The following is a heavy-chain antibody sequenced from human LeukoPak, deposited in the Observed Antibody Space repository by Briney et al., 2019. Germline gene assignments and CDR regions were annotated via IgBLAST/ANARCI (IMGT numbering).Heavy chain of an antibody. Sequence: GASVKVSCKASGATFSSSAISWVRHAPGQGLEWVGGAIPILGSTKYAQKFQDRVSITTDESTSTAYMELSSLRSVDTAVYYCARDDASATMGFDSWGQGTLVTVSS. CDR3: ARDDASATMGFDS. CDR1: GATFSSSA. CDR2: AIPILGST. J-gene: IGHJ5*01. D-gene: IGHD1-26*01. V-gene: IGHV1-69*05.